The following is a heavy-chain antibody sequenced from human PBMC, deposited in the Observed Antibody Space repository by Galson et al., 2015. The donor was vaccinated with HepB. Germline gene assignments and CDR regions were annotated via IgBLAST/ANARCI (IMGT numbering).Heavy chain of an antibody. CDR2: ISYDGSNK. Sequence: SLRLSCAASGFTFSSYAMHWVRQAPGKGLAWVAVISYDGSNKYYADSVKGRFTISRDNSKNTLYLQMNSLGAEDTAVYYCARFPSGSDIDAFDIWGQGTMVTVSS. CDR1: GFTFSSYA. V-gene: IGHV3-30-3*01. CDR3: ARFPSGSDIDAFDI. D-gene: IGHD3-10*01. J-gene: IGHJ3*02.